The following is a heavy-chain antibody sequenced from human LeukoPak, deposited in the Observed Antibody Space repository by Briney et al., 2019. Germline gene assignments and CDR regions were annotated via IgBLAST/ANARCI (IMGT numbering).Heavy chain of an antibody. D-gene: IGHD5-24*01. CDR1: GFTFSDYY. V-gene: IGHV3-11*04. J-gene: IGHJ4*02. CDR3: ARARDGYNIVFPWDY. Sequence: PGGSLRLSCAASGFTFSDYYMSWIRQAPGKGLEWVSYISSSGSTIYYADSVKGRFTISRDNAKNSLYLQMNSLRAEDTAVYHCARARDGYNIVFPWDYWGQGTLVTVSS. CDR2: ISSSGSTI.